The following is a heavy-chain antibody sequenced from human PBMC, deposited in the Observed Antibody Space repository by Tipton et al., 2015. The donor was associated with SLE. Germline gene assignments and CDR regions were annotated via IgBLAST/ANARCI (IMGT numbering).Heavy chain of an antibody. V-gene: IGHV4-38-2*01. CDR1: GYSISSGYY. Sequence: TLSLTCAVSGYSISSGYYWGWIRQSPVKGLEWIGSIYYSGSTYYNPSLKSRVTISVGTSKNQFSLKLSSVTAADTAVYYCARRSSSWYRGYAFDIWGQGTMVTVSS. CDR2: IYYSGST. CDR3: ARRSSSWYRGYAFDI. J-gene: IGHJ3*02. D-gene: IGHD6-13*01.